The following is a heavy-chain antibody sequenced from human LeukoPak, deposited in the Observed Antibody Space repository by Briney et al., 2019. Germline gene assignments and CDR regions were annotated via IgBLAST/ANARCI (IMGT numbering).Heavy chain of an antibody. V-gene: IGHV1-2*02. CDR3: ARTWELPGGAFDI. CDR2: INPNSGGT. D-gene: IGHD1-26*01. J-gene: IGHJ3*02. Sequence: ASVKVSCKASGYTFTGYYMHWVRQAPGQGLEWMGWINPNSGGTNYAQKFQGRVTMTGDTSISTAYMELSRLRSDDTAVYYCARTWELPGGAFDIWGQGTMVTVSS. CDR1: GYTFTGYY.